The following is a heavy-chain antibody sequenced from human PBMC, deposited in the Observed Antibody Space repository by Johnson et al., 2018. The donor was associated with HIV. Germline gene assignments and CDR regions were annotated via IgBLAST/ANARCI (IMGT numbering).Heavy chain of an antibody. CDR1: GFTFDDYG. CDR2: INWNGGSI. CDR3: ARDGYYDSGSDPLDI. D-gene: IGHD3-10*01. J-gene: IGHJ3*02. V-gene: IGHV3-20*04. Sequence: MLLVEAGGGVARPGGSLRLSCEASGFTFDDYGMTWVRQPPGKGLAWVSGINWNGGSIAYADSVKGRFTISRDNAKNSLYLQMNSLRAEDTALYYCARDGYYDSGSDPLDIWGQGTMVTVSS.